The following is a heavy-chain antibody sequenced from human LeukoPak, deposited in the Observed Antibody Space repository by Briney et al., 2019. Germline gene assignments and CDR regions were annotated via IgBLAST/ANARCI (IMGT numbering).Heavy chain of an antibody. J-gene: IGHJ4*02. V-gene: IGHV4-61*08. D-gene: IGHD2-21*01. CDR2: IYYSGST. CDR1: GGSVSSGDYY. CDR3: ARDNSALGY. Sequence: SETLSLTCSVSGGSVSSGDYYWNWNRQPPGKGLEWVGYIYYSGSTNYNPSLKSRLSISVDRSKNQFSLKLKSVTAADTAVYYCARDNSALGYWGQGTLVTVSS.